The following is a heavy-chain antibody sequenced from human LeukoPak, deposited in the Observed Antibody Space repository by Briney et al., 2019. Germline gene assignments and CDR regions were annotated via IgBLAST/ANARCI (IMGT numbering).Heavy chain of an antibody. CDR1: GFTVSSNY. V-gene: IGHV3-66*01. Sequence: GGSLRLSCADSGFTVSSNYMSWVRQAPGKGLEWVSVIYSGGSTYYADSVKGRFTISRDNSKNTLYLQMNSLRAEDTAVYYCARDNSGYEAPYYYGMDVWGQGTTVTVSS. J-gene: IGHJ6*02. CDR3: ARDNSGYEAPYYYGMDV. D-gene: IGHD5-12*01. CDR2: IYSGGST.